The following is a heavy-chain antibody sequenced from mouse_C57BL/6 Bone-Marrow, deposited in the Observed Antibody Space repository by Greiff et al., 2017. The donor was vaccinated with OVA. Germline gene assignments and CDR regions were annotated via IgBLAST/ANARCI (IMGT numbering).Heavy chain of an antibody. CDR1: GYTFTDYY. V-gene: IGHV1-19*01. Sequence: VQLQQSGPVLVKPGASVKMSCKASGYTFTDYYMNWVKQSHGKSLEWIGVINPYNGGTSYNQKFKGKATLTVDKSSSTAYMELNSLTSEDSAVYYCASPYYYGSSPYFDYWGQGTTLTVSS. D-gene: IGHD1-1*01. CDR3: ASPYYYGSSPYFDY. CDR2: INPYNGGT. J-gene: IGHJ2*01.